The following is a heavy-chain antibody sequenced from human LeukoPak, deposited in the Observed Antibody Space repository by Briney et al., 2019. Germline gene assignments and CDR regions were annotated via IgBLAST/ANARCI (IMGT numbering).Heavy chain of an antibody. CDR1: GFTFSSYA. CDR2: ISGSGGST. D-gene: IGHD4-17*01. Sequence: GGSLRLSCAASGFTFSSYAMSWVRQAPGKGLEWVSAISGSGGSTYYADSVKGRFTISRDNSKNTLYLQMNSLRAEDTAVYYCAKDFAHDYVSIRVEYHYYGMDVWGQGTTVTVSS. V-gene: IGHV3-23*01. CDR3: AKDFAHDYVSIRVEYHYYGMDV. J-gene: IGHJ6*02.